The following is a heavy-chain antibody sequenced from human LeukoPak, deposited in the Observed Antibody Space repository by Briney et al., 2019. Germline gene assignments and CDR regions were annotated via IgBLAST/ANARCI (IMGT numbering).Heavy chain of an antibody. J-gene: IGHJ4*02. D-gene: IGHD3-10*01. Sequence: ASVKVSCKASGYTFTSNYIHWVRQAPGQGLEWMGWINTNTGNPAYAQGFTGRFVFSLDTSVSTAYLQISSLKAEDTAVYYCARGGRFYYGSGSYSTRYYFDFWGQGTLVTVSS. CDR2: INTNTGNP. V-gene: IGHV7-4-1*02. CDR3: ARGGRFYYGSGSYSTRYYFDF. CDR1: GYTFTSNY.